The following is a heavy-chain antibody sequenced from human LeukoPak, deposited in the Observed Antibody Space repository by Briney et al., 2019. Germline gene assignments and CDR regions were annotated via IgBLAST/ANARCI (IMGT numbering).Heavy chain of an antibody. J-gene: IGHJ1*01. CDR3: AKAGEQWLEKYFQH. D-gene: IGHD6-19*01. CDR1: GFTFSSYA. CDR2: ISWNSGSI. Sequence: PGGSLRLSCAASGFTFSSYAMSWVRHAPGKGLEWVSGISWNSGSIGYADSVKGRFTISRDNAKNSLYLQMNSLRAEDTALYYCAKAGEQWLEKYFQHWGQGTLVTVSS. V-gene: IGHV3-9*01.